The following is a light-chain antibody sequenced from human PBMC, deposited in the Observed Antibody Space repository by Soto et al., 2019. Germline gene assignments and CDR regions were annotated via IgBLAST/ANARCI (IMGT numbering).Light chain of an antibody. J-gene: IGKJ4*01. V-gene: IGKV3-11*01. CDR3: QQRITWPLT. CDR1: QSVSGL. CDR2: DAS. Sequence: EIVLTQSPATLSLSPGERATLSCRASQSVSGLLAWYQQRPGQAPRLLIYDASNRATGVPARFSGSGSGTDFTFTSSSLEPEDFAVYYCQQRITWPLTFGGGTKVEI.